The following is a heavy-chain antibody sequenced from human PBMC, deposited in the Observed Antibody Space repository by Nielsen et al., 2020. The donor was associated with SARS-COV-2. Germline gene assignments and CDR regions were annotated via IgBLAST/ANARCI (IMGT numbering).Heavy chain of an antibody. CDR2: ISYDGSNK. V-gene: IGHV3-30*03. Sequence: WIRQPPGKGLEWVAVISYDGSNKYYADSVKGRFTISRDNSKNTLYLQMNSLRAEDTAVYYCARRYDIGENAYDSSGPFDYWGQGTLVTVSS. CDR3: ARRYDIGENAYDSSGPFDY. D-gene: IGHD3-22*01. J-gene: IGHJ4*02.